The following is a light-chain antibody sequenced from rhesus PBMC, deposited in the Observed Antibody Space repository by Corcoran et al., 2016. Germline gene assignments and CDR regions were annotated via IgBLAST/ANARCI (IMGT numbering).Light chain of an antibody. Sequence: DIQMTQSPSSLSASVGDRVTITCRASQSISNYLNWYQQEPGKAPKLLIYSATSLQSGVPSRLSGSGSGTDFTLTIRSLQPEDFATYYCQQFKNYLYSFGQGTKVEIK. J-gene: IGKJ2*01. CDR2: SAT. CDR3: QQFKNYLYS. V-gene: IGKV1-41*01. CDR1: QSISNY.